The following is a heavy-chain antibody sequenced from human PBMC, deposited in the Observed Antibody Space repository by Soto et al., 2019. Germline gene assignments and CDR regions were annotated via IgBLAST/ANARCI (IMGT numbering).Heavy chain of an antibody. V-gene: IGHV1-69*01. CDR2: ITPVFGTA. Sequence: QVQLVQSGAEVKKPGSSVKVSCKASADTFNSYSLSWLRQAPGQRLEWMGGITPVFGTADYAQRFEDRLTITADDSTSTVYMELSSLRYDDTAVYYCARSLEGTTVTNWFDPWGQGALVTVSS. D-gene: IGHD4-17*01. CDR1: ADTFNSYS. CDR3: ARSLEGTTVTNWFDP. J-gene: IGHJ5*02.